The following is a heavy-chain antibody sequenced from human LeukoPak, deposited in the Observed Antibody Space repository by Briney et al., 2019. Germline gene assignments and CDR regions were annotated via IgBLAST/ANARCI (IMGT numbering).Heavy chain of an antibody. V-gene: IGHV3-7*01. CDR1: GFTFSNYW. D-gene: IGHD5-24*01. J-gene: IGHJ4*02. CDR2: IKQDESEK. CDR3: ARDVEGSLDY. Sequence: PGGCLRLSCAASGFTFSNYWMAWVRQAPGKGPEWAANIKQDESEKYYVDSVKGRFTISRDNAKKSLYLQMNSLRVDDTAVYYCARDVEGSLDYWGQGTLVTVSS.